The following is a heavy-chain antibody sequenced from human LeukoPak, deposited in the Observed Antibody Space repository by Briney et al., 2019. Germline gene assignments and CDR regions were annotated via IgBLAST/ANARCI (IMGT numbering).Heavy chain of an antibody. D-gene: IGHD3-16*02. J-gene: IGHJ4*02. CDR2: IKSEADGATT. Sequence: GGSLRLSCVASGFTFSSAWMTWVRQTPGKGLEWVGRIKSEADGATTDYAAPVKDRFTISRDDSINTLYLQMNSLKTEDTAVYYCTTDIDDYVWGSYRIDYWGQGTLVTVSS. V-gene: IGHV3-15*01. CDR1: GFTFSSAW. CDR3: TTDIDDYVWGSYRIDY.